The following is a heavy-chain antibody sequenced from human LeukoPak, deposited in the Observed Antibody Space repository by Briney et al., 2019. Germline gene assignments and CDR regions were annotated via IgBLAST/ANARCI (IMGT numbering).Heavy chain of an antibody. Sequence: PGGSLRLSCAASGFTFSSYWMSWVRQAPGKGLEWVANIKQDGSEKYYVDSVKGRFTISRDNAKNSLYLQMSSLRADDTAVYYCARDRLLFYYGSGPTGHFQHWGQGTLVTVSS. CDR1: GFTFSSYW. CDR3: ARDRLLFYYGSGPTGHFQH. D-gene: IGHD3-22*01. CDR2: IKQDGSEK. V-gene: IGHV3-7*01. J-gene: IGHJ1*01.